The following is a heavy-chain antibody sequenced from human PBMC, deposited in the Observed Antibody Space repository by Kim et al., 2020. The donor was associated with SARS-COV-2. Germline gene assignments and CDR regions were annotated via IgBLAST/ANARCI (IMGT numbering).Heavy chain of an antibody. Sequence: GGSLRLSCAASGFTFSSYGMHWVRQAPGKGLEWVAVIWYDGSNKYSADSVKGRFTISRDNPKNTRNLQMNSLRAEETAVYYCASEVSSSWYAGYMDVWGKETTVTVS. J-gene: IGHJ6*03. CDR2: IWYDGSNK. D-gene: IGHD6-13*01. V-gene: IGHV3-33*01. CDR1: GFTFSSYG. CDR3: ASEVSSSWYAGYMDV.